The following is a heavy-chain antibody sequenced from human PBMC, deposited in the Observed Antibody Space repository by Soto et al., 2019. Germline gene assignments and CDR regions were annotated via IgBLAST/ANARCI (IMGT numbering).Heavy chain of an antibody. CDR3: AKDSNKYSSSLRGRYFDY. CDR1: GFTFTSYV. V-gene: IGHV3-23*01. D-gene: IGHD3-22*01. J-gene: IGHJ4*02. Sequence: GGSLRLSCAASGFTFTSYVMSWVRQAPGKGLEWVAGISGGGSTAFYADSVKGRFTISRDNAKNTVVLQMDSLRAEDTAIYYCAKDSNKYSSSLRGRYFDYWGQGTLVT. CDR2: ISGGGSTA.